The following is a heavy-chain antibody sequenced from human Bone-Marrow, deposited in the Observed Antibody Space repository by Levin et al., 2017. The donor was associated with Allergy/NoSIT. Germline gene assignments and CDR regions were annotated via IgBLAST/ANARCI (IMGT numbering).Heavy chain of an antibody. CDR1: GFTFDDYG. CDR3: ARSKGGHGSGSGYFDY. J-gene: IGHJ4*02. Sequence: AGGSLRLSCAASGFTFDDYGMSWVRQAPGKGLEWVSGINWNGGSTGYADSVKGRFTISRDNAKNSLYLQMNSLRAEDTALYYCARSKGGHGSGSGYFDYWGQGTLVTVSS. V-gene: IGHV3-20*04. CDR2: INWNGGST. D-gene: IGHD3-10*01.